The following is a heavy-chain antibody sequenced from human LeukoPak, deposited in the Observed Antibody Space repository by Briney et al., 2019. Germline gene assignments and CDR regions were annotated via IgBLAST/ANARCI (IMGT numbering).Heavy chain of an antibody. J-gene: IGHJ4*02. CDR3: ARSPRTTVTTYDY. V-gene: IGHV4-59*01. Sequence: SETLSLTCGVSGDSISSYYWSWIRQPPGKGLEWIGYIHSSGSTNCSPSLKSRVTISIDTSKSQFSLRVNSVTAADTAVYYCARSPRTTVTTYDYWGRGTLVTVSS. CDR1: GDSISSYY. D-gene: IGHD4-11*01. CDR2: IHSSGST.